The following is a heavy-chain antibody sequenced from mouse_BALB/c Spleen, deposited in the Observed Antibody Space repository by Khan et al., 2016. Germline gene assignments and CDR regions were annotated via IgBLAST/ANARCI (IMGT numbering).Heavy chain of an antibody. V-gene: IGHV9-3*02. Sequence: QIQLVQSGPELKKPGETVKISCKASGYTFTNYGMNWVKQAPGKGLEWMGWINTNTGEPKYAEEFKGRFVFSLETSASTAYLQINNLKNEDTATXFCATNWYYHAMDYWGQGTSVTVSS. D-gene: IGHD4-1*02. J-gene: IGHJ4*01. CDR1: GYTFTNYG. CDR3: ATNWYYHAMDY. CDR2: INTNTGEP.